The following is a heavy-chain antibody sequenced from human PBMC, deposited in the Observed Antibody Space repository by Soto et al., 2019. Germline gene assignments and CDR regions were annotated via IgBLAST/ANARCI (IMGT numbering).Heavy chain of an antibody. CDR2: ISAYNGNT. CDR3: ARDKSTSHSAHWFGP. D-gene: IGHD2-2*01. Sequence: VPLVQSGAEVKKPEASVKVSCKASGYTFTSYGICWVRQAPGQGLEWMGWISAYNGNTNYAQKLQGRVTTTTDTPTSTAYMELRILRSDDTAVYYCARDKSTSHSAHWFGPWGQGTLVTVSS. J-gene: IGHJ5*02. V-gene: IGHV1-18*01. CDR1: GYTFTSYG.